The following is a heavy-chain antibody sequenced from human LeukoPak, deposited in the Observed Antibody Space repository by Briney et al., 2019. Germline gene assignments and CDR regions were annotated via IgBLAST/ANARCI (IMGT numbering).Heavy chain of an antibody. D-gene: IGHD4-23*01. Sequence: PSETLSLTCTVSGGSISSGSYYWSWIRQPPGKGLEWIGYIYYSGSTNYNPSLKSRVTISVDTSKNQFSLKLSSVTAADTAVYYCARLDDYGGNDQPYFDYWGQGTLVTVSS. CDR1: GGSISSGSYY. CDR3: ARLDDYGGNDQPYFDY. V-gene: IGHV4-61*01. CDR2: IYYSGST. J-gene: IGHJ4*02.